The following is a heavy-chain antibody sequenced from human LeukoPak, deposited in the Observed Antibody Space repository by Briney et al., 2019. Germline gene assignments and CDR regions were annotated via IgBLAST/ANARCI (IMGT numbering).Heavy chain of an antibody. D-gene: IGHD6-19*01. Sequence: GGSLSLSSAASGFTFTSYEMNWVRQVPGEGREWVGYIRSIGSTILYADSVKGRFTICRGNAENSLYLQMNRLSAEDTAVYYCARDQEAVAGTRRGPVVFDYWGQGTLVTVSS. CDR2: IRSIGSTI. CDR3: ARDQEAVAGTRRGPVVFDY. CDR1: GFTFTSYE. J-gene: IGHJ4*02. V-gene: IGHV3-48*03.